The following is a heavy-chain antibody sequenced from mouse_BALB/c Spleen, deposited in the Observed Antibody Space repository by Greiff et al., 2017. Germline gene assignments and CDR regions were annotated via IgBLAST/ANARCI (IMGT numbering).Heavy chain of an antibody. CDR2: ISSGSSTI. V-gene: IGHV5-17*02. CDR1: GFTFSSFG. Sequence: DVHLVESGGGLVQPGGSRKLSCAASGFTFSSFGMHWVRQAPEKGLEWVAYISSGSSTIYYADTVKGRFTISRDNPKNTLFLQMTSLRSEDTAMYYCARLYYCNSLGYAMDYWGQGTSVTVSS. CDR3: ARLYYCNSLGYAMDY. J-gene: IGHJ4*01. D-gene: IGHD2-1*01.